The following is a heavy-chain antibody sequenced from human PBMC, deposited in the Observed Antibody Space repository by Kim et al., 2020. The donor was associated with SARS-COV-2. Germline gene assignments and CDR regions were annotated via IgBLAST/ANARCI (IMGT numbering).Heavy chain of an antibody. CDR1: GGSISSSSYY. D-gene: IGHD3-22*01. CDR3: ARTPMTYYYDSSGYYQYHYYYYGMDV. CDR2: IYYSGST. V-gene: IGHV4-39*01. J-gene: IGHJ6*02. Sequence: SETLSLTCTVSGGSISSSSYYWGWIRQPPGKGLEWIGSIYYSGSTYYNPSLKSRVTISVDTSKNQFSLKLSSVTAADTAVYYCARTPMTYYYDSSGYYQYHYYYYGMDVWGQGTTLTVSS.